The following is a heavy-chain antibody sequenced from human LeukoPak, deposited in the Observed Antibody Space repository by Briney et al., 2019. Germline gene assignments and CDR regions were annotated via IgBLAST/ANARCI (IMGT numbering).Heavy chain of an antibody. J-gene: IGHJ4*02. Sequence: GGSLRLPCAASGFTFSSYGVHWVRQAPGKGLEWVALIWYDGSNKYYADSVKGRFTISRDNSKNTLYLQMSSLRAEDTAVYYCARGYGEDFDYWGQGTLVTVSS. V-gene: IGHV3-33*01. CDR2: IWYDGSNK. CDR1: GFTFSSYG. CDR3: ARGYGEDFDY. D-gene: IGHD4-17*01.